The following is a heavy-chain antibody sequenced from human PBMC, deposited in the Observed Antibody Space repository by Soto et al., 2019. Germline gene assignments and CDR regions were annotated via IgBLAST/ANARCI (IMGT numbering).Heavy chain of an antibody. Sequence: EVQLVESGGGLVKPGGSLRLSCAASGFTFSNTWMSWVRQAPGKGLEWVGRIKNKTFGGTTEYAAPVRERFRISRDDAKNTLYLEMNNLKTEDTAVYYCTTEKITMTVVVSDYWGQGTLVTVSS. D-gene: IGHD3-22*01. J-gene: IGHJ4*02. CDR2: IKNKTFGGTT. V-gene: IGHV3-15*01. CDR1: GFTFSNTW. CDR3: TTEKITMTVVVSDY.